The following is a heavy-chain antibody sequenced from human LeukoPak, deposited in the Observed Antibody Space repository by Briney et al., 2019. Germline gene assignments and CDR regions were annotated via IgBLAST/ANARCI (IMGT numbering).Heavy chain of an antibody. D-gene: IGHD3-16*02. Sequence: PGGSLRLSCAASGFTFSSYAMHWVRQAPGKGLEYVSAISSNGGSTYYANSVKGRFTISRDNSKNTLYLQMGSLRAEDMAVYYCARSPRLSRNWFDPWGQGTLVTVSS. CDR2: ISSNGGST. CDR1: GFTFSSYA. J-gene: IGHJ5*02. V-gene: IGHV3-64*01. CDR3: ARSPRLSRNWFDP.